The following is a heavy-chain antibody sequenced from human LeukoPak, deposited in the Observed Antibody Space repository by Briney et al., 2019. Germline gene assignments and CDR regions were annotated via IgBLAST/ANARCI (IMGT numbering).Heavy chain of an antibody. Sequence: GGSLRLSCAASGFAFSTYWMKWVRQAPGKGLEWVGRIQSKTDGGTTEYAAPVKGRFTISRDDSKTTLYLQMNSLKTEDTAVYYCATLTVRGVINIWGQGTLVTVSS. D-gene: IGHD3-10*01. CDR2: IQSKTDGGTT. J-gene: IGHJ4*02. V-gene: IGHV3-15*01. CDR1: GFAFSTYW. CDR3: ATLTVRGVINI.